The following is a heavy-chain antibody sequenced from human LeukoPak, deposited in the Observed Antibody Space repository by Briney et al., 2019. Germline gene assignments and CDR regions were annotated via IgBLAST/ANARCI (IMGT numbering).Heavy chain of an antibody. CDR3: AKGGESGYDTLDY. Sequence: GGSLRLSCAASGFTFDDYAMHWVRQAPGKGLEWVSLISWDGGSTYYADSVKGRFTISRDNSKNSLYLQMNSLRAEDTALYYCAKGGESGYDTLDYWGQGTLVTVSS. V-gene: IGHV3-43D*03. CDR2: ISWDGGST. D-gene: IGHD5-12*01. CDR1: GFTFDDYA. J-gene: IGHJ4*02.